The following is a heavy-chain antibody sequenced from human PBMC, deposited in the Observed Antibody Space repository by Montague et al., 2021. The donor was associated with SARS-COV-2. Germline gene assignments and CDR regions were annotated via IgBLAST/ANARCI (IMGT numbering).Heavy chain of an antibody. CDR1: GGSISSGGYY. D-gene: IGHD2-2*02. CDR3: ARATPGYCSSTSCYTGHAFDI. V-gene: IGHV4-31*03. J-gene: IGHJ3*02. CDR2: IYYSGST. Sequence: TLSLTCTVSGGSISSGGYYWSWIRQHPGKGLEWIEYIYYSGSTYYNPSLKSRVAISVDTSKNQFSLKLSSVTAADTAVYYCARATPGYCSSTSCYTGHAFDIWGQGTMVTVSS.